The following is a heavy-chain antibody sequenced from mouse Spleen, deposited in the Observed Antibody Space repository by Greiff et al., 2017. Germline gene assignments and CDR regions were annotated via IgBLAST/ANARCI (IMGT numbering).Heavy chain of an antibody. CDR3: ARHGGVITTWFAY. CDR2: ISSGGSYT. V-gene: IGHV5-9-3*01. D-gene: IGHD2-4*01. CDR1: GFTFSSYA. J-gene: IGHJ3*01. Sequence: EVNVVESGGGLVKPGGSLKLSCAASGFTFSSYAMSWVRQTPEKRLEWVATISSGGSYTYYPDSVKGRFTISRDNAKNTLYLQMSSLRSEDTAMYYCARHGGVITTWFAYWGQGTLVTVSA.